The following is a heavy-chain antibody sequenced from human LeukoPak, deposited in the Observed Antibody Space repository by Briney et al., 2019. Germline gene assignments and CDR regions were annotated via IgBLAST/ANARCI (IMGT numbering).Heavy chain of an antibody. CDR2: TYNGGST. Sequence: GGSLRLSCAASGFTVSSNYMSWVRQAPGKGLEWVSLTYNGGSTYYADSVKGRFTISRDNSKNTLYLQMNTLRAEDTAVYYCARDDGSGCLDYWGQGTLVTVSS. V-gene: IGHV3-53*01. CDR3: ARDDGSGCLDY. D-gene: IGHD6-19*01. CDR1: GFTVSSNY. J-gene: IGHJ4*02.